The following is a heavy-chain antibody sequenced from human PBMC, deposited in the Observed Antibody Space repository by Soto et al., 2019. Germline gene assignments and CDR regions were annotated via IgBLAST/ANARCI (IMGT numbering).Heavy chain of an antibody. Sequence: SETLSLTCTVSGGSISSGGYYWSWIRQHPGKGLEWIGYIYYSGSTYYNPSLKSRVTISVDTSKNQFSLELSSVTAADTAVYYCARDSEYSSSPYNWFDPWGQGTLVTVS. CDR1: GGSISSGGYY. D-gene: IGHD6-6*01. CDR3: ARDSEYSSSPYNWFDP. V-gene: IGHV4-31*03. CDR2: IYYSGST. J-gene: IGHJ5*02.